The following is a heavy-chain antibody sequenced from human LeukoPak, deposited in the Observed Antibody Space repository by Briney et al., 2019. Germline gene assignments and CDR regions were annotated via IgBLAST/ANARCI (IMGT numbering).Heavy chain of an antibody. CDR2: ISYDGSNK. Sequence: QPGRSLRLSCAASGFTFSSYGMHWVRQATGKGLEWVAVISYDGSNKYYADSVKGRFTISRDNSKNTLYLQMNSLRAEDTAVYYCAKHSGSYQTAFDYWGQGTLVTVSS. V-gene: IGHV3-30*18. CDR1: GFTFSSYG. D-gene: IGHD1-26*01. CDR3: AKHSGSYQTAFDY. J-gene: IGHJ4*02.